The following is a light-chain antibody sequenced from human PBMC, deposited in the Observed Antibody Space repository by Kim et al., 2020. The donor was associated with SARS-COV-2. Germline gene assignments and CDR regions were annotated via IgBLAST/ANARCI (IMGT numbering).Light chain of an antibody. V-gene: IGLV2-11*01. CDR1: RRDVGVYDY. CDR3: CSYAGSYSAV. Sequence: GQSVTIFGSGTRRDVGVYDYVSWYQQHPGEVPKLIIFDVNRRPSGVPDRCSGSKSGDTASLTISGLQGDDEADYYCCSYAGSYSAVFGGGTKLTVL. J-gene: IGLJ2*01. CDR2: DVN.